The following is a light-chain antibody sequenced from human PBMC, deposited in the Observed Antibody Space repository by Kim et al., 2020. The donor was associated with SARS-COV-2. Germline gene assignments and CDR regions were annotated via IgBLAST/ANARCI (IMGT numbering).Light chain of an antibody. CDR1: QSISSW. V-gene: IGKV1-5*03. Sequence: DIQMTQSPSTLSASVGDRVTITCRGSQSISSWLAWYQQKPGKAPKVLIYRASSLQSGVPSRFSGSGSGTEFTLTISSLQPDDFATYYCQQYSSYWLTFGGGTKVDIK. CDR3: QQYSSYWLT. J-gene: IGKJ4*01. CDR2: RAS.